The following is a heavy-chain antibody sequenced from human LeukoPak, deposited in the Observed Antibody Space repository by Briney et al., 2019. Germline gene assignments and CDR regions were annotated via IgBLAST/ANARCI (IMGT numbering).Heavy chain of an antibody. CDR3: ASHYGSGFGS. CDR1: GGSMSSSSW. J-gene: IGHJ4*02. Sequence: SETLSLTCAVSGGSMSSSSWWSWVRQPPGKGLEWIGEITHSGSPNYNPSLRGRVTISVDKSKNQFSLKLGSVTAADTAIYFCASHYGSGFGSWGQGTLVTVSS. V-gene: IGHV4-4*02. D-gene: IGHD3-10*01. CDR2: ITHSGSP.